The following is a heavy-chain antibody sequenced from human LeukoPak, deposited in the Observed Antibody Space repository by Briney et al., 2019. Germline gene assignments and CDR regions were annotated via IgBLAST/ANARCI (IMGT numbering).Heavy chain of an antibody. Sequence: PSETLSLTCTVSGGAINSYYWSWIRQPPGKGLEWIGYISYSGSTNYNPSLRSRVTMSVDTSKNQFSLKLTSVTAADTAVYYCARGWFYFDYWAREPWTPSPQ. V-gene: IGHV4-59*08. CDR3: ARGWFYFDY. D-gene: IGHD6-19*01. CDR1: GGAINSYY. J-gene: IGHJ4*02. CDR2: ISYSGST.